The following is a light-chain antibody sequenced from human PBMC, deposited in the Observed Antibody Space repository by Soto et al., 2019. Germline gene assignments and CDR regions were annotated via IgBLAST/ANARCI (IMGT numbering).Light chain of an antibody. Sequence: DIQMTQSPSSLSASVGDRVTITCRASQSISSYLNWYQQKXXXXPKLLIYAASSLQSGVPSRFSGSGSGTDFTLTISSLQPEDFATYYCQQSYSTPQVTFGPGTKVDIK. CDR2: AAS. V-gene: IGKV1-39*01. CDR3: QQSYSTPQVT. J-gene: IGKJ3*01. CDR1: QSISSY.